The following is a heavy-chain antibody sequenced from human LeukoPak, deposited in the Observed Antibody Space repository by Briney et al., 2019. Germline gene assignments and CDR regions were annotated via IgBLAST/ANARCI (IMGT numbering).Heavy chain of an antibody. D-gene: IGHD3-3*01. V-gene: IGHV3-48*01. CDR1: GFIFSDDA. CDR2: ISSSTTTI. Sequence: GGSLRLSCAASGFIFSDDAMNWVRQAQGKGLEWISYISSSTTTIYYADSVKGRFTISRDNAKSSLFLQMNSLRAEDTAVYYCASGYDFSSGSKRGFDNWGQGTRVTVSS. CDR3: ASGYDFSSGSKRGFDN. J-gene: IGHJ4*02.